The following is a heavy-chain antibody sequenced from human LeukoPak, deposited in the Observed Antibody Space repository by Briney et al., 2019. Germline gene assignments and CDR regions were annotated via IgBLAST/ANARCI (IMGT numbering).Heavy chain of an antibody. D-gene: IGHD3-3*01. Sequence: PSETLSLTCAVYGGSFSGYYWSWIRQPPGKGLEWIGEINHSGSTNYNPSLKSRVTISVDTSKNQFSLKLSSVTAADTAVYYCARRFRREEGITIFGVVPRLGWFDPWGQGTLVTVSS. CDR2: INHSGST. CDR1: GGSFSGYY. CDR3: ARRFRREEGITIFGVVPRLGWFDP. J-gene: IGHJ5*02. V-gene: IGHV4-34*01.